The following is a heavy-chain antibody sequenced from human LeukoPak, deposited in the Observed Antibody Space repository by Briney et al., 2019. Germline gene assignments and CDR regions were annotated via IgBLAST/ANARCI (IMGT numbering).Heavy chain of an antibody. V-gene: IGHV1-46*02. CDR3: ARDIDRVFNWFDP. CDR2: FNPSSSDT. D-gene: IGHD6-13*01. CDR1: GYTFDVYY. J-gene: IGHJ5*02. Sequence: ASVKVSCKASGYTFDVYYIHWVRQAPGQGLEWMGMFNPSSSDTNYAQRFQGRVTITRDTSATTVYMELSSLRSEDTAVYYCARDIDRVFNWFDPWGQGTLVTVSS.